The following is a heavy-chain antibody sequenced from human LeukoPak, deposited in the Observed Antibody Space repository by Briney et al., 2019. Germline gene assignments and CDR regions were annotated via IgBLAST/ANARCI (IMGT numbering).Heavy chain of an antibody. CDR2: ISAYNGNT. V-gene: IGHV1-18*01. CDR1: GYTFTSYG. Sequence: PWASVKVSCKASGYTFTSYGISWVRQAPGQGLEWMGWISAYNGNTNYAQKFQGRVTMTRNTSISTAYMELSSLRSEDTAVYYCARVGGGDYWGQGTLVTVSS. J-gene: IGHJ4*02. CDR3: ARVGGGDY.